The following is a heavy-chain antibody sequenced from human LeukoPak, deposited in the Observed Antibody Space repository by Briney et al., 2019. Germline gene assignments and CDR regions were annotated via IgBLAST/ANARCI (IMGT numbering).Heavy chain of an antibody. CDR2: INPSGGST. CDR3: ARGSRLIAVAVILDV. J-gene: IGHJ6*04. D-gene: IGHD6-19*01. V-gene: IGHV1-46*01. CDR1: GYTFTSYY. Sequence: ASVKVSCKASGYTFTSYYMHWVRQAPGQGLEWMGIINPSGGSTSYAQKFQGRVTMTRDMSTSTVYMELSSLRSEDTAVYYCARGSRLIAVAVILDVWGKGTTVTVSS.